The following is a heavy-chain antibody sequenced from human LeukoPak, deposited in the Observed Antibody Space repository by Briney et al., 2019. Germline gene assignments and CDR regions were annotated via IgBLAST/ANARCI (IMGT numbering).Heavy chain of an antibody. Sequence: GSLRLSCAAPGFTFSDYYMSWIRQAPGKGLGWVSYISCSSSTIYSAARVKGRFTISRDNPKNSLYLQMNSLRAEDTAVYYCAKSQFVRIILLPAAMPSDFDYWGQGTLVTVSS. J-gene: IGHJ4*02. CDR3: AKSQFVRIILLPAAMPSDFDY. D-gene: IGHD2-2*01. CDR2: ISCSSSTI. V-gene: IGHV3-11*04. CDR1: GFTFSDYY.